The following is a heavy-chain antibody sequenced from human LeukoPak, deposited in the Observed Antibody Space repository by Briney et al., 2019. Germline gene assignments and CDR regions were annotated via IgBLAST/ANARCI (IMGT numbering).Heavy chain of an antibody. J-gene: IGHJ4*02. V-gene: IGHV4-59*01. Sequence: SETLSLTCTVSGGSISSYYWSWIRQPPGEGLEWIGYIYYSGSTNYNPSLKSRVTISVDTSKNQFSLKLSSVTAADTAVYYCARWTGSYASGFDYWGQGTLVTVSS. CDR1: GGSISSYY. CDR3: ARWTGSYASGFDY. D-gene: IGHD1-26*01. CDR2: IYYSGST.